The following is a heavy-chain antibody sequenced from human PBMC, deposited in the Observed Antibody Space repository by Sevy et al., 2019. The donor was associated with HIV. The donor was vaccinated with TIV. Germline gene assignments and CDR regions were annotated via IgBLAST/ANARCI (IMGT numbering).Heavy chain of an antibody. CDR1: GYTFTRYW. V-gene: IGHV5-51*01. Sequence: GESLKISCQASGYTFTRYWIGWVRQLPGKGLEWMGIIYPGDSHTLHSPSFQGQVTISADKSITTAYLQWNSLTASDTAMFYCATLAGNCNTTHCSSHGYFDNWGQGTLVTVSS. J-gene: IGHJ4*02. CDR3: ATLAGNCNTTHCSSHGYFDN. D-gene: IGHD2-15*01. CDR2: IYPGDSHT.